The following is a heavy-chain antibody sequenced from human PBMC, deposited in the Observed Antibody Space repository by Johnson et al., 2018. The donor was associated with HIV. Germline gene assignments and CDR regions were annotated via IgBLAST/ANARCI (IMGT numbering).Heavy chain of an antibody. CDR2: ISYDGSNK. D-gene: IGHD6-6*01. V-gene: IGHV3-30-3*01. J-gene: IGHJ3*02. Sequence: QVQLVESGGGLVQPGGSLRLSCAASGFTFSSYAMHWVRQAPGKGLEWVAVISYDGSNKYYADSVKGRFTISRDNSKNSLYLQMNSLRAEDTAWYYCATLKGPRLHIAARRPDAFDIWGQGTMVTVSS. CDR3: ATLKGPRLHIAARRPDAFDI. CDR1: GFTFSSYA.